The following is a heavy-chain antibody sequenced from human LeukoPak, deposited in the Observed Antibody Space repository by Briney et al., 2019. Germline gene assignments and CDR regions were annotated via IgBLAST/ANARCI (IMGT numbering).Heavy chain of an antibody. CDR1: GFTFSSYW. CDR2: IKQDGSER. V-gene: IGHV3-7*01. J-gene: IGHJ4*02. D-gene: IGHD6-19*01. CDR3: AREYSSDWPTRFDY. Sequence: PGGSLRLSCAASGFTFSSYWMTWVRQAPGKGLEWVATIKQDGSERYYVGSVKGRFSISRDNARNSLYLQMNSLRAEDTAVYYCAREYSSDWPTRFDYWGQGTLVTVSS.